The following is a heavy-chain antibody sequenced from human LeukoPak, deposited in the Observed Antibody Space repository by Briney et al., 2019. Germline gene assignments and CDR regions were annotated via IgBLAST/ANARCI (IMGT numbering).Heavy chain of an antibody. D-gene: IGHD3-22*01. Sequence: GGSLRLSCAASPFTFSSYWMSRVRQAPGKGLERVANIKQDGSEKYSVDSVKGRFTISRDNARNSLSLQMHSLRAEDTAVYYCARITDYYYDSSGYLDYWGQGTLVTVSS. J-gene: IGHJ4*02. CDR2: IKQDGSEK. V-gene: IGHV3-7*01. CDR3: ARITDYYYDSSGYLDY. CDR1: PFTFSSYW.